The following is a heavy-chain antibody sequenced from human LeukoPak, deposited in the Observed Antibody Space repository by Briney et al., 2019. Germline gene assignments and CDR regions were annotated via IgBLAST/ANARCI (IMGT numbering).Heavy chain of an antibody. D-gene: IGHD4-17*01. CDR2: INQDETEK. Sequence: PGGSLRLSCAASGFIFSSYIMSWVRQAPGKGLEWVAKINQDETEKYYVDSVKGRFTISRDNAKNSLYLQMNSLTAEDTAVYYCAREGNDYGDYGGSREDMDVWGKGTTVTISS. V-gene: IGHV3-7*01. J-gene: IGHJ6*03. CDR3: AREGNDYGDYGGSREDMDV. CDR1: GFIFSSYI.